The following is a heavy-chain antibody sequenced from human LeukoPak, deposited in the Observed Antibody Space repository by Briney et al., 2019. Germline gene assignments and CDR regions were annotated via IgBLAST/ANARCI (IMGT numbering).Heavy chain of an antibody. CDR1: GFTFDDYA. CDR2: ISWNSGSI. J-gene: IGHJ4*02. Sequence: PGRSLRLSCAASGFTFDDYAMHWVRQAPGKGLEWVSGISWNSGSIGYADSVKGRFTISRDNAKNSLYLQMNSLRAEDTALYYCAKDASSSWYYYLDYWGQGTLVTVSS. CDR3: AKDASSSWYYYLDY. D-gene: IGHD6-13*01. V-gene: IGHV3-9*01.